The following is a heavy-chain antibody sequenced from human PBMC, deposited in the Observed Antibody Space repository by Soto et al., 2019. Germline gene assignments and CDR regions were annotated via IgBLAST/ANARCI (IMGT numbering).Heavy chain of an antibody. V-gene: IGHV3-30-3*01. Sequence: QVQLVESGGGVVQPGRSLRLSCVASGFTLSNHAMHWVRQAPGKGLEWVTVISYDGSNIHYVDSVKGRFSISRDISKNTLYLEMNSMRGEDTAVYYCARDRGAVDVFVFEHWGQGTLVTVSS. CDR2: ISYDGSNI. CDR1: GFTLSNHA. CDR3: ARDRGAVDVFVFEH. J-gene: IGHJ4*02. D-gene: IGHD3-10*01.